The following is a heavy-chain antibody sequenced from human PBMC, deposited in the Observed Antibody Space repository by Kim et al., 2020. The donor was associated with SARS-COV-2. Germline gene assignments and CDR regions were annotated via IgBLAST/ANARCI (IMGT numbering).Heavy chain of an antibody. Sequence: ASVKVSCKASGYTFTSYAMNWVRQAPGQGLEWMGWINTNTGNPTYAQGFTGRFVFSLDTSVSTAYLQISSLKAEDTAVYYCARDDRWNDSSGYTFWFDPWGQGTLVTVSS. CDR2: INTNTGNP. V-gene: IGHV7-4-1*02. D-gene: IGHD3-22*01. J-gene: IGHJ5*02. CDR3: ARDDRWNDSSGYTFWFDP. CDR1: GYTFTSYA.